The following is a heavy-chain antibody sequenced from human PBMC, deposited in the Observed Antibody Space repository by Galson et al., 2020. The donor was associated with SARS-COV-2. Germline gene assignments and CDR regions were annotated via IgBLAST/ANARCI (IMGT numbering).Heavy chain of an antibody. CDR2: ISGSGGST. CDR3: AKVSALRYYYDSSGYYFSGPFDY. CDR1: GFTFSSYA. J-gene: IGHJ4*02. D-gene: IGHD3-22*01. Sequence: GGYLRLSCAASGFTFSSYAMSWVRQAPGKGLEWVSAISGSGGSTYYADSVKGRFTISRDNSKNTLYLQMNSLRAEDTAVYYCAKVSALRYYYDSSGYYFSGPFDYWGQGTLVTVSS. V-gene: IGHV3-23*01.